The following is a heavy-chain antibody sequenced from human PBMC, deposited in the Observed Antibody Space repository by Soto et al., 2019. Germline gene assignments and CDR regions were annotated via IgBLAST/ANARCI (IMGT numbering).Heavy chain of an antibody. Sequence: GGSLRLSCSASGFTFSTSAMTWVRQAPGKGPEWVSTISDGSRFTYYADSVRGRFTISRDDSKKILFLQMSSLSADDTAVYFCAKSGRTNYFDSWGQGSLVTVSS. CDR1: GFTFSTSA. CDR3: AKSGRTNYFDS. CDR2: ISDGSRFT. D-gene: IGHD2-8*01. J-gene: IGHJ4*02. V-gene: IGHV3-23*01.